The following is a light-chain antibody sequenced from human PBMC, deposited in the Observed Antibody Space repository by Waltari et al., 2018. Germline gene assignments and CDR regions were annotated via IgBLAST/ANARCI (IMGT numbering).Light chain of an antibody. CDR2: GVS. CDR3: SSFTSSSTWV. Sequence: QSALTQPASVSGSPGQSITISCTGTSSDVGGYNHVPWYQQHPGKAPRLMIYGVSNRPSGVSNRFSGSKSGNTASLTISGLQAEDEADYYCSSFTSSSTWVFGGGTKLTVL. CDR1: SSDVGGYNH. V-gene: IGLV2-14*03. J-gene: IGLJ3*02.